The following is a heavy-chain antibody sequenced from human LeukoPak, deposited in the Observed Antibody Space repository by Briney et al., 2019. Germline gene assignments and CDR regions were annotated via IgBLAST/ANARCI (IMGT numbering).Heavy chain of an antibody. V-gene: IGHV3-11*01. J-gene: IGHJ4*02. CDR1: GFTFSDYY. D-gene: IGHD3-3*01. CDR2: ISSSGSTI. Sequence: GGSLRLSCAASGFTFSDYYMSWIRQAPGKGLVWVSYISSSGSTIYYADSVKGRFTISRDNAKNSLYLQMNSLRAEDTAVYYCARVRYDFWSGFRHLFDYWGQGTLVTVSS. CDR3: ARVRYDFWSGFRHLFDY.